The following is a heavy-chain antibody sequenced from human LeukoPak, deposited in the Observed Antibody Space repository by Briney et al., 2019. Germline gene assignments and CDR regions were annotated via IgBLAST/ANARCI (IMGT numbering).Heavy chain of an antibody. V-gene: IGHV4-39*07. CDR2: IYYSGST. D-gene: IGHD2-15*01. Sequence: SETLSLTCTVSGGSISSSSYYWGWIRQPPGKGLEWIGSIYYSGSTYYNPSLKSRVTISVDTSKNQFSLKLSSVTAADTAVYYCARVVVWSYCSGGSCYSFDYWGQGTLVTVSS. CDR3: ARVVVWSYCSGGSCYSFDY. CDR1: GGSISSSSYY. J-gene: IGHJ4*02.